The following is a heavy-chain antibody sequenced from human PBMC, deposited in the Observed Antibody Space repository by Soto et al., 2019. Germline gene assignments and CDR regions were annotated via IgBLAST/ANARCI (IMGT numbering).Heavy chain of an antibody. V-gene: IGHV3-7*03. CDR1: GFTFSSYW. CDR3: AGPYYYDSSGYQGYAFDI. J-gene: IGHJ3*02. CDR2: IKQDGSEK. Sequence: GGSLRLSCAASGFTFSSYWMTWFRQAPEKGLEWVANIKQDGSEKYYVDSVKGRITISRDNAKNSLYLHMHSLRAEDTAVYYCAGPYYYDSSGYQGYAFDIWGQGTMVTVSS. D-gene: IGHD3-22*01.